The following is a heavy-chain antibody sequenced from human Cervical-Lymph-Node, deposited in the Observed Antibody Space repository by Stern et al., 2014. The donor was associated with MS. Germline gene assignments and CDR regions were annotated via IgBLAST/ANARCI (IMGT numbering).Heavy chain of an antibody. CDR3: ARIDYGYAFDI. Sequence: VQLVESGGGVVQPGRSLRLSCAASGFTFSSYGMHWVRQAPGKGLEWVAVIWDDGSNKYYADSVKGRFTISRDNSKNTLYLQMNSLRAEDTAVYYCARIDYGYAFDIWGQGTMVTVSS. CDR1: GFTFSSYG. J-gene: IGHJ3*02. CDR2: IWDDGSNK. D-gene: IGHD4-17*01. V-gene: IGHV3-33*01.